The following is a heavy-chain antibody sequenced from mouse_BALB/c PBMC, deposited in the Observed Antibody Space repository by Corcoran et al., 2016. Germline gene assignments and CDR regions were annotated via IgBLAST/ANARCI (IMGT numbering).Heavy chain of an antibody. CDR2: ISYDGSN. CDR3: ARDTYRDGFAY. V-gene: IGHV3-6*02. Sequence: DVQLQESGPGLVKPSQSLSLTCSVTGYSITSGYYWNWIRQFPGNKLEWMGYISYDGSNNYNPSLKNRISITRDTSKNQFFLKLNSVTTEDTATYYCARDTYRDGFAYWGQGTLVTVSA. D-gene: IGHD2-14*01. J-gene: IGHJ3*01. CDR1: GYSITSGYY.